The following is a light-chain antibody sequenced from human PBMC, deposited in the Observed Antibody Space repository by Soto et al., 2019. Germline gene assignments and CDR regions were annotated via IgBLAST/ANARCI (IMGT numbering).Light chain of an antibody. V-gene: IGLV2-14*02. CDR2: EVS. CDR1: SSDVGSYNL. CDR3: SSYTSSSTLVV. Sequence: QSALTQPASVSGSPGQSITISCTATSSDVGSYNLVSWYQQHPGKAPKVMIYEVSNRPSGVSNRFSGSKSGNTASLTISGLQAEDEADYYCSSYTSSSTLVVFGGGTKLTVL. J-gene: IGLJ2*01.